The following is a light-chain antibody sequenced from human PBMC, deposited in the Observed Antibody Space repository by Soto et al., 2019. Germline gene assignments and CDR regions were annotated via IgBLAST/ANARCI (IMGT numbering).Light chain of an antibody. CDR1: TNNIGAGYD. J-gene: IGLJ2*01. Sequence: QSALTQPPSVSGAPGQRVTIDCTGTTNNIGAGYDVQWYRQVPGTAPKLLIYGNGNRPSGVPDRFSASKFGTSASLTIAGIQADDEADYYCATWDDSLPAVFGGGTKLTVL. V-gene: IGLV1-40*01. CDR2: GNG. CDR3: ATWDDSLPAV.